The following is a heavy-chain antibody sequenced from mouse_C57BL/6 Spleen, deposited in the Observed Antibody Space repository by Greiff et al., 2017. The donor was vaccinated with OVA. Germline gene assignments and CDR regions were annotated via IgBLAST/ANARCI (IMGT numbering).Heavy chain of an antibody. V-gene: IGHV1-59*01. Sequence: QVQLKQPGAELVRPGTSVKLSCKASGYTFTSYWMHWVKQRPGQGLEWIGVIDPSDSYTNYNQKFKGKATLTVDTSSSTAYMQLSSLTSEDSAVYYCARSENYYGSYYFDYWGQGTTLTVSS. CDR1: GYTFTSYW. J-gene: IGHJ2*01. CDR2: IDPSDSYT. CDR3: ARSENYYGSYYFDY. D-gene: IGHD1-1*01.